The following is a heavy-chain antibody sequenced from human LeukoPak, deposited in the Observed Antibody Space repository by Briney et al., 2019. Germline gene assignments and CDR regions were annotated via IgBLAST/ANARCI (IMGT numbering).Heavy chain of an antibody. CDR1: GFTFCSSW. D-gene: IGHD3-22*01. CDR3: AKGYYYDSSGYSVDY. J-gene: IGHJ4*02. Sequence: PGGSLRLSCAASGFTFCSSWMHWVRRAPGKGLDWVSRINSDGSSIAYADSVKGRFTISRDNSKNTLYLQMNSLRAEDTAVYYCAKGYYYDSSGYSVDYWGQGTLVTVSS. V-gene: IGHV3-74*01. CDR2: INSDGSSI.